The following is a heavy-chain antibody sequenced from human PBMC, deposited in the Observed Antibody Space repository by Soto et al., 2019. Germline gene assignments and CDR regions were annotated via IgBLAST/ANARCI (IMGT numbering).Heavy chain of an antibody. CDR2: INHSGST. CDR1: GGSFSGYY. CDR3: ARRRRGYSYGYGVPNAFDI. Sequence: PSETRSLTCAVYGGSFSGYYWSWIRQPPGKGLEWIGEINHSGSTNYNPSLKIRVTISVDTSKNQFSLKLSSVTAADTAVYYCARRRRGYSYGYGVPNAFDIWGERTMYTVSS. V-gene: IGHV4-34*01. J-gene: IGHJ3*02. D-gene: IGHD5-18*01.